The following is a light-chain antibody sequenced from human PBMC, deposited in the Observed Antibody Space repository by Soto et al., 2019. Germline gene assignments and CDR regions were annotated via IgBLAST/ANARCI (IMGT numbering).Light chain of an antibody. CDR3: QQSYSTPWT. V-gene: IGKV1-39*01. Sequence: DIQMTQSPSSLSASVGGRFTITFRASQSISSYLTWDQQKPGKAPKLLIYAASTLQSGVPSRFSGRGSGTDFTLTISHLQPEDFANYFCQQSYSTPWTFGQGTKVDIK. J-gene: IGKJ1*01. CDR2: AAS. CDR1: QSISSY.